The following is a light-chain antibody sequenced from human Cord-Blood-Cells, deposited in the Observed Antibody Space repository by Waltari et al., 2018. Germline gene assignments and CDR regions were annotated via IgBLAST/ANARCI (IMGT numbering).Light chain of an antibody. J-gene: IGKJ4*01. CDR1: RSVLYSSNNKNY. CDR2: WAS. V-gene: IGKV4-1*01. CDR3: QQYYSTPLT. Sequence: DIVMTQSPDSLAVSLGGRATIKCKSSRSVLYSSNNKNYLAWYQQKPEQPPKLLIYWASTRESGVPDRFSGSGSGTDFTLTISSLQAEDVAVYYCQQYYSTPLTFGGGTKVEIK.